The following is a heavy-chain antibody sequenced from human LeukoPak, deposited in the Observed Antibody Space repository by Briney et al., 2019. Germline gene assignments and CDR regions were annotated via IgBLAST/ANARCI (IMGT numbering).Heavy chain of an antibody. CDR1: GYTFTSYG. Sequence: ASVKVSCKASGYTFTSYGISWVRQAPGQGLEWMGCISAYNGNTNYAQKLQGRVTMTTDTSTSTAYMELRSLRSDDTAVYHCALSYYYDSSGYYAFDYWGQGTLVTVSS. J-gene: IGHJ4*02. V-gene: IGHV1-18*01. CDR3: ALSYYYDSSGYYAFDY. CDR2: ISAYNGNT. D-gene: IGHD3-22*01.